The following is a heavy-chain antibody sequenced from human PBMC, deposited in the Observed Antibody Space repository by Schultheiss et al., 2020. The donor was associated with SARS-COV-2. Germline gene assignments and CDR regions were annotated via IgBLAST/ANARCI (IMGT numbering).Heavy chain of an antibody. CDR3: ARDSDAANEVHLDF. D-gene: IGHD1-1*01. CDR1: GFTFSSYG. J-gene: IGHJ4*02. CDR2: ISYDGSNE. Sequence: GGSLRLSCAASGFTFSSYGMHWVRQAPGKGLEWVAIISYDGSNEYSADSVKGRFTISRDNSKNTLYLQMNSLRTEDTAMYYCARDSDAANEVHLDFWGQGTLVTVSS. V-gene: IGHV3-30*03.